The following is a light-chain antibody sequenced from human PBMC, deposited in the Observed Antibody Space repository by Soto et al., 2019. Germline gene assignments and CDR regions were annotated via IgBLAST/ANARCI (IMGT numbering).Light chain of an antibody. Sequence: QSVLTHPASVSWSPGHSITISCTGTSSDVGGYNYVSWYQQYPGKAPKLMIYDVTNRPSGVSNRFSGSKSGNTASLTISGLQAEQEADYYCGSYRISTAVFGTGTKVTVL. CDR2: DVT. J-gene: IGLJ1*01. V-gene: IGLV2-14*01. CDR1: SSDVGGYNY. CDR3: GSYRISTAV.